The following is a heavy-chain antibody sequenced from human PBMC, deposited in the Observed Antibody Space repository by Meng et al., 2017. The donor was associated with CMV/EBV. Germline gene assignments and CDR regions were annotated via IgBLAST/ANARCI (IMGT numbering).Heavy chain of an antibody. D-gene: IGHD1-26*01. J-gene: IGHJ6*02. CDR2: IYYSGST. Sequence: GSLRLSCTVSGGSISSSSYYWGWIRQPPGKGLEWIGSIYYSGSTYYNPSLKSRVTISVDTSKNQFSLKLSSVTAADTAVYYYARGGGSYYYYYYGMDVWGQGTTVTVSS. CDR3: ARGGGSYYYYYYGMDV. CDR1: GGSISSSSYY. V-gene: IGHV4-39*07.